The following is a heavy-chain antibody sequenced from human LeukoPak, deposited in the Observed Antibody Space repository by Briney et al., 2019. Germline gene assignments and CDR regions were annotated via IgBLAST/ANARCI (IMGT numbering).Heavy chain of an antibody. Sequence: ASVKVSCRASGYTFTSYGISWVRQAPGQGLEWMGWISAYNGNTNYAQKLQGRVTMTTDTSASTAYTELRSLRSDDTAVYYCARPKRYYYDSSGYYRYFDYWGQGTLVTVSS. J-gene: IGHJ4*02. V-gene: IGHV1-18*01. D-gene: IGHD3-22*01. CDR3: ARPKRYYYDSSGYYRYFDY. CDR1: GYTFTSYG. CDR2: ISAYNGNT.